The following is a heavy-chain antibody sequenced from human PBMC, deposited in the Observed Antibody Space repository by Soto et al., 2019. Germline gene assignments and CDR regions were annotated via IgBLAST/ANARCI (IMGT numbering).Heavy chain of an antibody. Sequence: PGGSLRLSCAASGFTFSSYSMNWVRQAPGKGLEWVAYIRNSSNRKYYADSVKGRFTISRDNAKNSLYLQMNSLRAEDTAVYYCARLRYCSSTSCRARGPYYMDVWGKGTTVTVSS. CDR3: ARLRYCSSTSCRARGPYYMDV. CDR2: IRNSSNRK. V-gene: IGHV3-48*04. J-gene: IGHJ6*03. D-gene: IGHD2-2*01. CDR1: GFTFSSYS.